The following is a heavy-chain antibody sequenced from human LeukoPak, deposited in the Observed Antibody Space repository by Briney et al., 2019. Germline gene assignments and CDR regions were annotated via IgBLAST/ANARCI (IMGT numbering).Heavy chain of an antibody. Sequence: AGGSLRLSCAASGFTVSSNYMSWVPQAPGRGLDWASVIYSGGSTYYADSVQGRFTISRDNSKNTLYLQMNSLRAEDTAVYYCARDRLYSSSSEDYWGQGILVTVSS. V-gene: IGHV3-53*01. J-gene: IGHJ4*02. CDR3: ARDRLYSSSSEDY. CDR2: IYSGGST. CDR1: GFTVSSNY. D-gene: IGHD6-6*01.